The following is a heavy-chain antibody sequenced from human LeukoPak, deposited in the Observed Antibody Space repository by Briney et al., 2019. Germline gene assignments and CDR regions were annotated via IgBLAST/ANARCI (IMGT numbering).Heavy chain of an antibody. CDR3: ATYRQIEVPFEF. D-gene: IGHD1-1*01. CDR2: ISTSTTTI. CDR1: GFTFSSYS. V-gene: IGHV3-48*01. J-gene: IGHJ4*02. Sequence: GGSLRLSCEASGFTFSSYSMNWVRQAPGKGLEWISYISTSTTTIYYANSVKGRFTISRDNAKKSLYLQMDSLRAEDTATYYCATYRQIEVPFEFWGQGTLVTVSS.